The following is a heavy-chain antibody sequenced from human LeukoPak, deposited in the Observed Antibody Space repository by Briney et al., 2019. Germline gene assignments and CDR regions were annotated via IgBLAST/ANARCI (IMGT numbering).Heavy chain of an antibody. V-gene: IGHV3-30*02. Sequence: PGGSLTLSCAASGVTFNTYGIHWVRQTPGEGLEWVAFIRYDGSNKHYADSVKGRFTISRDNSKNTLYLQMNSLRVEDTAVYYCAKDRCSGGSCDPPYYYFMDVWGKGTTVTVSS. CDR2: IRYDGSNK. CDR1: GVTFNTYG. D-gene: IGHD2-15*01. CDR3: AKDRCSGGSCDPPYYYFMDV. J-gene: IGHJ6*03.